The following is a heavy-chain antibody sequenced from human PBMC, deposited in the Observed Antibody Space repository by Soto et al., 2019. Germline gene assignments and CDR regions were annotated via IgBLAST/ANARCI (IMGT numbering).Heavy chain of an antibody. CDR2: ITGSGGST. V-gene: IGHV3-23*01. D-gene: IGHD3-9*01. CDR3: AKEYSDFLTAYYGPLNIYYYYSGMDV. J-gene: IGHJ6*02. CDR1: GFTFSSYA. Sequence: PVGSLRLSCAASGFTFSSYAMSWVRQAPGKGLEWVSSITGSGGSTYNADSVKGRFTISRDNSENTLYLQMNSLRAEDTAVYYCAKEYSDFLTAYYGPLNIYYYYSGMDVWGQGTTVTVSS.